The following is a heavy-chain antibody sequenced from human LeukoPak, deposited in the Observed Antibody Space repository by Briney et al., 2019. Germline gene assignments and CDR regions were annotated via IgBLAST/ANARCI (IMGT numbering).Heavy chain of an antibody. J-gene: IGHJ4*02. Sequence: QTLSLTCAVSGDSVASNSAAWNWLRQSPSRGLEWLGRTYYRSEWYNDYAVSVKSRITINPDTSKNQFSLQLNSVTPEDTAVYYCARESNSSSLHFDYWGQGTLVTVSS. CDR3: ARESNSSSLHFDY. V-gene: IGHV6-1*01. CDR1: GDSVASNSAA. CDR2: TYYRSEWYN. D-gene: IGHD6-6*01.